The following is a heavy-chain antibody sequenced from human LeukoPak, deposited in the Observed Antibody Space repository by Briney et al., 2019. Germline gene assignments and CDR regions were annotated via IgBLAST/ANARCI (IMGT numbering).Heavy chain of an antibody. CDR3: ARGLFVGPHPVHIAAAGPFDY. V-gene: IGHV4-34*01. J-gene: IGHJ4*02. D-gene: IGHD6-13*01. CDR2: INHSGST. Sequence: PSETLSLTCAVYGGSFSGYYWSWIRQSPEKGLEWIGEINHSGSTNYNPSLKSRVTISVDTSKNQFSLKLSSVTAADTAVYYCARGLFVGPHPVHIAAAGPFDYWGQGTLVTVSS. CDR1: GGSFSGYY.